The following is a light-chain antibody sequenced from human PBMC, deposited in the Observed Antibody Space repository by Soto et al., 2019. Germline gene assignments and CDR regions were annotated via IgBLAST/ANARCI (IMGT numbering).Light chain of an antibody. V-gene: IGKV3-11*01. J-gene: IGKJ4*01. CDR3: QQRSNWLT. CDR1: QSVSSY. Sequence: EIVLTQSPATLSLSPGERATLSCRASQSVSSYLAWYQQKPGQAPRLLIYDASNRATGIPARFSGSGSGTDFTLTISSLEPEDFAVYYCQQRSNWLTFGGGNKVEI. CDR2: DAS.